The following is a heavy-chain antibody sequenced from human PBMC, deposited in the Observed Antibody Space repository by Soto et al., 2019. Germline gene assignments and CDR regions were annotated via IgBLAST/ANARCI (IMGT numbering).Heavy chain of an antibody. CDR2: IWYDGSNK. J-gene: IGHJ5*02. CDR1: GFTFSSYG. Sequence: QVQLVESGGGVVQPGRSLRLSCAASGFTFSSYGMHWVRQAPGKGLEWVAVIWYDGSNKYYVDSVKGRFTISRDNSKNTLYLQMNSLRAEDTAVYYCAREPRGYYDILTGYYTGWFDPWGQGTLVTVSS. CDR3: AREPRGYYDILTGYYTGWFDP. D-gene: IGHD3-9*01. V-gene: IGHV3-33*01.